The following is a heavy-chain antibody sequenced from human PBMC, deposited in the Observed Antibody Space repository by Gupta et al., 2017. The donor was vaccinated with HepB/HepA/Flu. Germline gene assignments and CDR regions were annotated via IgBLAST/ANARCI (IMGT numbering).Heavy chain of an antibody. V-gene: IGHV4-59*08. Sequence: QLQESGPGLVKPSETLSLTCNVSGDSMNGYYWSWIRQPPGKGLEWSGYIYYSGLTKINSSLKSRVTMSIDRSQTQFSLKLSAVSAADTAIYYCARASRWLQADYWGQGTLVTVSS. CDR1: GDSMNGYY. J-gene: IGHJ4*02. CDR2: IYYSGLT. D-gene: IGHD5-24*01. CDR3: ARASRWLQADY.